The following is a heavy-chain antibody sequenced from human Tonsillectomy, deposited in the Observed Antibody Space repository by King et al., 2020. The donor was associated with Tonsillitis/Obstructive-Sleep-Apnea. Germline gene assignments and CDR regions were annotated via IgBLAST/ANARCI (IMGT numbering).Heavy chain of an antibody. V-gene: IGHV5-10-1*03. D-gene: IGHD2-2*02. J-gene: IGHJ5*02. CDR1: GYSFTSYW. Sequence: QLVQSGAGVKKPGESLKISCKGSGYSFTSYWISWVRQMPGKGLEWMGRIDPTDSYNNYSPSFQGHVTISADKSISTAYLQGSSLKASDTAMYYCARVDCSSARCYTENRFGLWGQGTPVTVPS. CDR2: IDPTDSYN. CDR3: ARVDCSSARCYTENRFGL.